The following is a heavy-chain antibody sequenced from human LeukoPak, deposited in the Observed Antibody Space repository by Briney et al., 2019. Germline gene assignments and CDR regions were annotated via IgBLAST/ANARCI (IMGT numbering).Heavy chain of an antibody. D-gene: IGHD6-19*01. Sequence: SETLSLTCTVSGGSISSYYWSWIRQPPGKGLEWIGEINHSGSTNYNPSLKSRVTISVDTSKNQFSLKLSSVTAADTAVYYCARVQPLGSGWYHPLTGYFDYWGQGTLVTVSS. CDR1: GGSISSYY. CDR3: ARVQPLGSGWYHPLTGYFDY. V-gene: IGHV4-34*01. CDR2: INHSGST. J-gene: IGHJ4*02.